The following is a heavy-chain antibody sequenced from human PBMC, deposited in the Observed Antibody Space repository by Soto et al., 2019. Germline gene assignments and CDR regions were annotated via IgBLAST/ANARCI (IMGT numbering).Heavy chain of an antibody. Sequence: EVQLLESGGGLVQPGGSLRLSCAASGFTFTSYAMNWVRQAPGKGLEWVSAISGSGGSTYYADSVKGRFTISRDNSKNTLYLQLNSLGAEESSLYYCATGYSSGWYEYFQHWGQGTLVTVSS. CDR3: ATGYSSGWYEYFQH. V-gene: IGHV3-23*01. CDR1: GFTFTSYA. D-gene: IGHD6-19*01. CDR2: ISGSGGST. J-gene: IGHJ1*01.